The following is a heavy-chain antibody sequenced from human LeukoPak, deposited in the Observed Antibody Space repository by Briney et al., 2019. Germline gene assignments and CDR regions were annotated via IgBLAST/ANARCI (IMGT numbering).Heavy chain of an antibody. D-gene: IGHD2-15*01. CDR1: GGSFSGYY. J-gene: IGHJ3*02. CDR2: INHSGST. V-gene: IGHV4-34*01. CDR3: ARGPPTADIVVVVADLAGAFDI. Sequence: SETLSLTCAVYGGSFSGYYWSWLRQPPGKGLEWIGEINHSGSTNYNPSLKSRVTISVDTSKNQFSLKLSSVTAADTAVYYCARGPPTADIVVVVADLAGAFDIWGQGTMVTVSS.